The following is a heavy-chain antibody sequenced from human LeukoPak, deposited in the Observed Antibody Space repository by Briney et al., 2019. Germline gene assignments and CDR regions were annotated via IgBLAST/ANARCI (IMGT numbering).Heavy chain of an antibody. D-gene: IGHD2-15*01. CDR2: IRYDGSNK. J-gene: IGHJ3*02. CDR3: AKDGGSDPDSFDI. Sequence: GGSLRLSCAASGFIFNTYVMHWVRQAPGKGLEWLAFIRYDGSNKNYADSVKGRFTISRDNTKNSLYLQMNSLRAEDTAVYYCAKDGGSDPDSFDIWGQGTMVTVSS. V-gene: IGHV3-30*02. CDR1: GFIFNTYV.